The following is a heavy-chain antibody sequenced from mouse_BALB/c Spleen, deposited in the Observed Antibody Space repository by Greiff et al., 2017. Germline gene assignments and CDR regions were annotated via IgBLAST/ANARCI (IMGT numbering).Heavy chain of an antibody. Sequence: EVMLVESGGGLVQPGGSLKLSCAASGFTFSSYGMSWVRQTPDKRLELVATINSNGGSTYYPDSVKGRFTISRDNAKNTLYLQMSSLKSEDTAMYYCARAPLLLRFYYFDYWGQGTTLTVSS. CDR3: ARAPLLLRFYYFDY. V-gene: IGHV5-6-3*01. CDR1: GFTFSSYG. J-gene: IGHJ2*01. D-gene: IGHD1-1*01. CDR2: INSNGGST.